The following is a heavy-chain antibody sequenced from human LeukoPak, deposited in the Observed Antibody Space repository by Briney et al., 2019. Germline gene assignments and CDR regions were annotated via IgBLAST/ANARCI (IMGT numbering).Heavy chain of an antibody. J-gene: IGHJ4*02. V-gene: IGHV4-34*01. CDR3: ARGTSPRYYYSSGSYFDY. CDR1: GGSFSGYY. Sequence: PSETLSLTCAVYGGSFSGYYWSWIRQPPGKGLESIGEINHSGSTNYNPSLKSRVTKSVDTSKNQFSLKLSFVTAADTGVYYCARGTSPRYYYSSGSYFDYWGQGTLVTVSS. D-gene: IGHD3-22*01. CDR2: INHSGST.